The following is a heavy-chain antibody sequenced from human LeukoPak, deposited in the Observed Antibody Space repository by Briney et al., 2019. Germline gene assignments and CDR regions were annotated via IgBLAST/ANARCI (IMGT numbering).Heavy chain of an antibody. CDR1: GGTFSRYA. Sequence: SVKVSCKASGGTFSRYAISWVRQAPGQGLEWMGGIIPILGTANYAQKFQGRVTITADESTSTAYMELSSLRSEDMAVYYCASTIFGVVMGLDYWGQGTLVTVSS. CDR3: ASTIFGVVMGLDY. J-gene: IGHJ4*02. D-gene: IGHD3-3*01. V-gene: IGHV1-69*01. CDR2: IIPILGTA.